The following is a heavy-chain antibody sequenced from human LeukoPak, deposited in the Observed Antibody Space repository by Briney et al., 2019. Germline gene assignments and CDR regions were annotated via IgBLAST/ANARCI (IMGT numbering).Heavy chain of an antibody. Sequence: PGGSLRLSCAASAFTFSSYVMSWVRQAPGKGLEWVAAISGSGDSTDYADSVKGRFTISRDNSKNTLYLQMNSLRADDTAVYYCAKGPTVTKFNAFDIWGQGTMDTVSS. J-gene: IGHJ3*02. V-gene: IGHV3-23*01. CDR2: ISGSGDST. CDR1: AFTFSSYV. D-gene: IGHD4-17*01. CDR3: AKGPTVTKFNAFDI.